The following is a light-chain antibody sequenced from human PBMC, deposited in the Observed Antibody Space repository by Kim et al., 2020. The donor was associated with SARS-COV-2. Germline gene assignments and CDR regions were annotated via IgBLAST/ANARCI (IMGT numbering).Light chain of an antibody. J-gene: IGKJ4*01. CDR1: QSVSSSN. V-gene: IGKV3-20*01. Sequence: PGERATLSCRASQSVSSSNLAWYQQKAGQAPRLLIYAASRRATGIPDRFSGSGSGTDFTLTISRLEPEDFALYYCQQYGSSPLTFGRGTKVDIK. CDR2: AAS. CDR3: QQYGSSPLT.